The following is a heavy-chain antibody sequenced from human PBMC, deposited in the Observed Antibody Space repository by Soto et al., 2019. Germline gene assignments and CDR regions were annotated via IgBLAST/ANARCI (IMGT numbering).Heavy chain of an antibody. CDR3: ARDEYSSSWYYFDY. V-gene: IGHV3-74*01. CDR2: INSDGSST. J-gene: IGHJ4*02. Sequence: GRSLRLSSAASGFTFRRYWMLWVRQAPGKGLVWVSRINSDGSSTSYADSVKGRFTISRDNAKNTLYLQMNSLRAEDTAVYYCARDEYSSSWYYFDYWGQGT. CDR1: GFTFRRYW. D-gene: IGHD6-13*01.